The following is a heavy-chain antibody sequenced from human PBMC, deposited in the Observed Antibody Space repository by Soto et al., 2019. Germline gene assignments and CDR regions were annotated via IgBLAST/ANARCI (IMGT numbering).Heavy chain of an antibody. CDR3: ARDRFWTATAILSDNNWFDP. CDR2: ISYDGSNK. Sequence: GGSLRLSCAASGFTFSSYAMHWVRQAPGKGLEWVAVISYDGSNKYYADSVKGRFTISRDNSKNTLYLQMNSLRAEDTAVYYYARDRFWTATAILSDNNWFDPWGQGILVTVSS. J-gene: IGHJ5*02. CDR1: GFTFSSYA. V-gene: IGHV3-30-3*01. D-gene: IGHD2-2*02.